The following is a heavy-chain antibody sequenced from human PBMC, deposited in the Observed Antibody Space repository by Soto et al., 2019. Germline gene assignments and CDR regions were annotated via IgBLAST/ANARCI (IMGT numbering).Heavy chain of an antibody. CDR3: ARDRMTTYGSGKLYYFDY. J-gene: IGHJ4*02. Sequence: SETLSLTCTVSGGSITNSSSYWGWIRQPPVKGLEWMGSIYYSGIRYNNPSLKSRVTMSVDTSKNQFSLRLTSVTAADTAVYYCARDRMTTYGSGKLYYFDYWGQGTPVTVS. V-gene: IGHV4-39*02. D-gene: IGHD1-1*01. CDR1: GGSITNSSSY. CDR2: IYYSGIR.